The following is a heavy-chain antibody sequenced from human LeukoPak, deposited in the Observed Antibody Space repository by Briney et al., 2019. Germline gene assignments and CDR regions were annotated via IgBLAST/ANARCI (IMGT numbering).Heavy chain of an antibody. V-gene: IGHV3-23*01. CDR2: ISGSAYST. J-gene: IGHJ3*02. CDR1: GFTFSSYA. CDR3: AKDVGSCSGGSCYNAFDI. D-gene: IGHD2-15*01. Sequence: GGSLRLSCAASGFTFSSYAMSWVRQAPGTGLEWVSTISGSAYSTYYADSVKGRFTISRDNSKNTLDLQMNSLRADDTAIYYCAKDVGSCSGGSCYNAFDIWGQGAMVTVSS.